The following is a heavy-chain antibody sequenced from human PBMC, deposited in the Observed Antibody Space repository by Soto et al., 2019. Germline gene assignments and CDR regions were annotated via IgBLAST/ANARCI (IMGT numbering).Heavy chain of an antibody. CDR1: GYTFTNYG. CDR2: IGAYNGDT. Sequence: ASVKVSCKASGYTFTNYGITWVRQAPGQGLEWMGGIGAYNGDTHYTQRLQGRVTMTTDTSTSTAYMELRGLRSDDTAIYYCARVRQLDGYFYYYMYVWGKGTTVTVSS. CDR3: ARVRQLDGYFYYYMYV. J-gene: IGHJ6*03. D-gene: IGHD1-1*01. V-gene: IGHV1-18*01.